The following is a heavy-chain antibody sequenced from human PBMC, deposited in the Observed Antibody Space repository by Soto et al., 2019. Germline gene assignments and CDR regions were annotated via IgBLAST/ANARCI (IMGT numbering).Heavy chain of an antibody. D-gene: IGHD3-16*01. V-gene: IGHV3-33*01. Sequence: QVQLVESGGGVVQPGTSLRLSCAASGFPFSNYGMHWVRQAPGKGLEWVALIWYDGSNKNYADSVKGRFTISRDNSRNTLYLQMNSLSAEDTAAYYCARIKSTIWAEGEDFWGQGTLVTVSS. CDR2: IWYDGSNK. CDR1: GFPFSNYG. CDR3: ARIKSTIWAEGEDF. J-gene: IGHJ4*02.